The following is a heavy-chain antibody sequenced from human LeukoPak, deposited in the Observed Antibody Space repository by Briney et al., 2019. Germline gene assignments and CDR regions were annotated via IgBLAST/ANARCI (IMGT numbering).Heavy chain of an antibody. D-gene: IGHD3-10*01. J-gene: IGHJ4*02. CDR2: ISRSSSTI. Sequence: GGSLRLSCAASGFTFSRYSMNWVRQTPGKGLEWVSYISRSSSTIHYADSVKGRFTISRDNAKSSLFLQMNSLRAEDTAVYYCARDGGATMVRGVATYDSWGQGTLVTVSS. V-gene: IGHV3-48*04. CDR1: GFTFSRYS. CDR3: ARDGGATMVRGVATYDS.